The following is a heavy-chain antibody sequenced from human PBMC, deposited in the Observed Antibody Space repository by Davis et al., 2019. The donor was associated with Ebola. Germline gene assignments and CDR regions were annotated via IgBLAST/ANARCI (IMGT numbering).Heavy chain of an antibody. CDR1: GYTFTGYY. D-gene: IGHD3-3*01. Sequence: AASVKVSCKASGYTFTGYYMHWVRQAPGQGLEWMGWINPSSGGTNYAQKFQGWVTMTRDTSISTAYMELSRLRSDDTAVYYCARGPLILEWLLYDYWGQGTLVTVSS. CDR2: INPSSGGT. V-gene: IGHV1-2*04. CDR3: ARGPLILEWLLYDY. J-gene: IGHJ4*02.